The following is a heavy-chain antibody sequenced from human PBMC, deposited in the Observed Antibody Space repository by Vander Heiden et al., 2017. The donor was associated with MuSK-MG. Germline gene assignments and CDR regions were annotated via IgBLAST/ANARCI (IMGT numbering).Heavy chain of an antibody. V-gene: IGHV3-23*01. J-gene: IGHJ4*02. CDR2: LTNSGDST. CDR3: AKDARRTSGWYYFNY. Sequence: EVQLLESGGRLVQSGGSLRLSCAASGFTFPTYSMAWVRQVPGKGLEWVSALTNSGDSTYYADSVKGRFTISRDNSKNTLYLQMSSLRAEDTAVYDCAKDARRTSGWYYFNYWGQGALVTVSS. D-gene: IGHD6-19*01. CDR1: GFTFPTYS.